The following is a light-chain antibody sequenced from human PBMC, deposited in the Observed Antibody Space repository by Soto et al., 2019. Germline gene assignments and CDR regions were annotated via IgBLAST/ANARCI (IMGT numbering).Light chain of an antibody. J-gene: IGLJ2*01. CDR3: GTWDSSLSAGGV. Sequence: QSVLTQPPSVSAAPGQKVTISCSGSSSNIGNNYVSWYQQLPGTATKLLIYDNNKRPSGIPDRFSGSKSGTSATLGITGLQTGDEADYYCGTWDSSLSAGGVFGGGTKLTVL. CDR1: SSNIGNNY. V-gene: IGLV1-51*01. CDR2: DNN.